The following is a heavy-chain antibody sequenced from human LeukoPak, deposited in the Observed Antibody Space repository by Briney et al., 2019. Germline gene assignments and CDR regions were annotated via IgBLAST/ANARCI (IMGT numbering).Heavy chain of an antibody. V-gene: IGHV3-48*02. D-gene: IGHD5-24*01. Sequence: GGSLRLSCTASGFTFSTYSMNWVRQAPGKGLEWVSYISSSSTIYYADSVKGRSTISRDNAKNSLYLQMDSLRDEDTAVYYCARASFQRWLQLGGDWGQGTLVTVSS. CDR2: ISSSSTI. J-gene: IGHJ4*02. CDR3: ARASFQRWLQLGGD. CDR1: GFTFSTYS.